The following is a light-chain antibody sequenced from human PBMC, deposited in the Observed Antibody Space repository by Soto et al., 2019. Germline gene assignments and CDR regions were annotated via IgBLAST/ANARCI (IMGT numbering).Light chain of an antibody. CDR2: DAS. V-gene: IGKV1-39*01. CDR1: QNIDNY. Sequence: DIQMTQSPSYVSASVGGTVTITCRASQNIDNYLNWYQHEPGKAPKLLIYDASTLQSGVPSRFSSSGSGTDFTLTIASLQPEDYATYYCQQSSSTPLTVGPGTTVDVE. J-gene: IGKJ3*01. CDR3: QQSSSTPLT.